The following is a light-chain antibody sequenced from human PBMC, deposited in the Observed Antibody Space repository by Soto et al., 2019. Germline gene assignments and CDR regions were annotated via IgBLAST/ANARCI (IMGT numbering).Light chain of an antibody. CDR1: QVINHY. J-gene: IGKJ1*01. Sequence: DIQMTQSPSSVSASVGDSVTISCRASQVINHYLAWYQQKPGRAPNLLIYAASTLQIGVPSRFSGSGSETDFTLTITNLQPEDSATYYCQQAKIFPRTFGQGTKVEIK. V-gene: IGKV1-12*01. CDR3: QQAKIFPRT. CDR2: AAS.